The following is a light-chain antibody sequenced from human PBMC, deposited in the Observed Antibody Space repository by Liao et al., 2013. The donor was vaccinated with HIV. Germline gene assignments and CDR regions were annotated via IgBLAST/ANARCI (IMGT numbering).Light chain of an antibody. CDR1: NLGDKS. CDR3: QAWDDSAGVV. CDR2: QDT. V-gene: IGLV3-1*01. Sequence: YDLTQPPSVSVSPGQTATITCSGDNLGDKSVCWYQRKPGQSPIAVIYQDTKRPSGIPARFSASNSGNTATLTISGTQALDEADYFCQAWDDSAGVVFGGGTKLTVL. J-gene: IGLJ2*01.